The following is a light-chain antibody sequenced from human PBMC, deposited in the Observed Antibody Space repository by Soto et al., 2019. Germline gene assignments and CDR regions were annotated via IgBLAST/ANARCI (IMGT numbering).Light chain of an antibody. J-gene: IGLJ2*01. CDR2: DVS. V-gene: IGLV2-11*01. Sequence: QSALNQTASVSRSPGQSITISCTGNSSDVGGYDFVSWYQQHPGKAPKLMISDVSKRPSGVPDRFSGSKSGNTASLTISGLQAEDEADYYCCSYAGDLALFGGGTKVTVL. CDR1: SSDVGGYDF. CDR3: CSYAGDLAL.